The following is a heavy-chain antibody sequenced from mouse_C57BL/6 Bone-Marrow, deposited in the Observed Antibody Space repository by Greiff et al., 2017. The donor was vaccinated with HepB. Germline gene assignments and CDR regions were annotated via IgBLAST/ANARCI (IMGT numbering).Heavy chain of an antibody. CDR1: GYTFTSYW. CDR3: ARSSPLLLRYQRGGYFDV. V-gene: IGHV1-7*01. Sequence: VQLKESGAELAKPGASVKLSCKASGYTFTSYWMHWVKQRPGQGLEWIGYINPSSGYTKYNQKFKDKATLTADKSSSTAYMQLSSLTYEDSAVYYCARSSPLLLRYQRGGYFDVWGTGTTVTVSS. J-gene: IGHJ1*03. CDR2: INPSSGYT. D-gene: IGHD1-1*01.